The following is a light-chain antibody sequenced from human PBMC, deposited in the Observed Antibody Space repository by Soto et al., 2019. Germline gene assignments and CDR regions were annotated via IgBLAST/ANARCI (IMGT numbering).Light chain of an antibody. CDR3: AAWDDSLNGVV. CDR1: SSNIGSNT. Sequence: QSVLTQPPSASGTPGQRVTISCSGSSSNIGSNTVNWYQQLPGTAPKLLIYRNNQRPSGVPDRFSGSKSGTSASLAISGLQSEEEADYYWAAWDDSLNGVVFGGGTKLTVL. J-gene: IGLJ2*01. CDR2: RNN. V-gene: IGLV1-44*01.